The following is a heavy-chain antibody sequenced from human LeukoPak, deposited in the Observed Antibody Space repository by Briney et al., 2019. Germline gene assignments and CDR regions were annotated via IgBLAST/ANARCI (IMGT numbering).Heavy chain of an antibody. Sequence: GGSLRLSCAASGCTFRNYVIHWVRQAPGKGLEWVAVTSSDLNVKLYADSVKGRFTISRDNSRRTLYLQMNSLRPEDTAIYYCAREGYYGSGSPPSLYFDYWGQGTLVTVSS. D-gene: IGHD3-10*01. CDR2: TSSDLNVK. V-gene: IGHV3-30-3*01. CDR3: AREGYYGSGSPPSLYFDY. J-gene: IGHJ4*02. CDR1: GCTFRNYV.